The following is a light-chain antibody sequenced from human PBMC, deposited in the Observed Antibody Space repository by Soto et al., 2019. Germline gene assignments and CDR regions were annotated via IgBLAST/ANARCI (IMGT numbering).Light chain of an antibody. CDR1: QSVSGW. CDR3: QQSENSPHT. V-gene: IGKV1-39*01. J-gene: IGKJ4*02. Sequence: IPMTLSPSTLSASVGDTLTVTCRASQSVSGWLAWYQQKPGKAPRLLIYAASSLQSGVPSRFSGSGSGTDFTLTISSLQPEDFATYSCQQSENSPHTFGRGTKVDI. CDR2: AAS.